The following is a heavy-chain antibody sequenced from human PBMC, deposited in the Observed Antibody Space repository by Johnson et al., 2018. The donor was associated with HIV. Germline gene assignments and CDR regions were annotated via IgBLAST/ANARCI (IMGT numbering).Heavy chain of an antibody. CDR1: GFTFSDCA. V-gene: IGHV3-23*04. J-gene: IGHJ3*02. D-gene: IGHD6-6*01. CDR2: ITVSGDTT. CDR3: AKGVRGSSCYDAFDI. Sequence: VQLVESGGGLVQPGGSLRLSCAASGFTFSDCAMSWVRQGPGKGLEWVSAITVSGDTTYYADSVKGRFTISRDNSKNTLYLQMSSLRADDTAVYYCAKGVRGSSCYDAFDIWGQGTMVTVSS.